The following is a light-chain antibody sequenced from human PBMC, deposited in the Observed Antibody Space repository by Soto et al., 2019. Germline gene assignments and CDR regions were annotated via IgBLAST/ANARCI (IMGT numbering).Light chain of an antibody. CDR1: HDIDNY. CDR3: QKYDSAPFT. V-gene: IGKV1-33*01. CDR2: DAF. J-gene: IGKJ3*01. Sequence: IQMTQSPSSLSAPVGDRVTMTCQASHDIDNYLNWYQQRPGKAPKLLIYDAFSVETGVSSRFSGNKSGTVFIFTISSLQPDDIATYYCQKYDSAPFTFGPGTKVDIK.